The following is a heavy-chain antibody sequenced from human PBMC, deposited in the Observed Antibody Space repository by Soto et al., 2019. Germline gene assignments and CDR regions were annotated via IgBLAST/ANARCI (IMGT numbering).Heavy chain of an antibody. V-gene: IGHV1-18*01. J-gene: IGHJ4*02. CDR1: GYTFSSFG. Sequence: QVQLVQSGTEVKKPGASVKVSCKASGYTFSSFGITWVRQAPGQGLEWMGWISPYNGHRNYTQKLLGRVTMTTYTSTSTAYMELRSLTSDDTAVYYCARLGDFLPLFDFWGQGTLVTVSS. CDR3: ARLGDFLPLFDF. CDR2: ISPYNGHR. D-gene: IGHD3-10*01.